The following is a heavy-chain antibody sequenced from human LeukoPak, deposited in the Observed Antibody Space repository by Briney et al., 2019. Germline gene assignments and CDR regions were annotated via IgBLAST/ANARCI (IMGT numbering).Heavy chain of an antibody. V-gene: IGHV4-34*01. CDR2: INHSGST. D-gene: IGHD5-24*01. Sequence: SETLSLTCAVYGGSFSGYYWGWIRQPPGKGLEWIGEINHSGSTNYNPSLKSRVTISVDTSKNQFSLKLSSVTAADTAVYYCARGTRRWLQLNYYYYYMDVWGKGTTVTVSS. CDR3: ARGTRRWLQLNYYYYYMDV. J-gene: IGHJ6*03. CDR1: GGSFSGYY.